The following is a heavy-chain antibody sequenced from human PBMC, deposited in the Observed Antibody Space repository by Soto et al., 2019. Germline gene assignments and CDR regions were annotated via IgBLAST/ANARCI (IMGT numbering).Heavy chain of an antibody. Sequence: GGSLRLSCAASGFTFSSYAMHWVRQAPGKGLEWVAVISYDGSNKYYADSVKGRFTISRDNSKNTLYLQMNSLRAEDTAVYYCARDLGPFDYWGQGTLVTVSS. J-gene: IGHJ4*02. CDR1: GFTFSSYA. CDR2: ISYDGSNK. V-gene: IGHV3-30-3*01. CDR3: ARDLGPFDY.